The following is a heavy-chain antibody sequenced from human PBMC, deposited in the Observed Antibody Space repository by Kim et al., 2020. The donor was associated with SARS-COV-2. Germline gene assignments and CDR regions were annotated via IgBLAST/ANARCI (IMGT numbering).Heavy chain of an antibody. J-gene: IGHJ4*02. V-gene: IGHV4-39*01. CDR1: GGSISSTHC. Sequence: SETLSLTCSVSGGSISSTHCWGGIRQPPGMGLEWIVNFCYYGRTYFNQSLKSRGTISLDTSKNQFSLKLSSVTTADSAAYYYSTEANYGGDQNWGQGTL. CDR2: FCYYGRT. D-gene: IGHD3-10*01. CDR3: STEANYGGDQN.